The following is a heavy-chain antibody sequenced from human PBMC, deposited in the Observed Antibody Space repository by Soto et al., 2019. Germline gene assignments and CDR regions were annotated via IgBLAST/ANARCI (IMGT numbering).Heavy chain of an antibody. D-gene: IGHD1-1*01. J-gene: IGHJ5*02. V-gene: IGHV3-74*01. Sequence: GGSLRLSYAASGFTFSSYWMHWVRQAPGKGLVWVSRINTDGSTTTYADSVKGRFTISRDNAKNTLYLQMNSLRDEDTAMYYCVRAGPWFDPWGQGTLVTVSS. CDR3: VRAGPWFDP. CDR2: INTDGSTT. CDR1: GFTFSSYW.